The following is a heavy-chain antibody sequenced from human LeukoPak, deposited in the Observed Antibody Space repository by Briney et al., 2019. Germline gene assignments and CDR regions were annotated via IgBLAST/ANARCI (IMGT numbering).Heavy chain of an antibody. CDR3: ARDLGGAGLIDY. CDR2: IYYSGST. CDR1: GGSISSHY. J-gene: IGHJ4*02. D-gene: IGHD1-26*01. Sequence: SETLSLTCTVSGGSISSHYWSWIRQPPGKGLEWIGYIYYSGSTNYNPSLKSRVTISVDTSKNQFSLKLSSVTAADTAVYYCARDLGGAGLIDYWGQGTLVTVSS. V-gene: IGHV4-59*11.